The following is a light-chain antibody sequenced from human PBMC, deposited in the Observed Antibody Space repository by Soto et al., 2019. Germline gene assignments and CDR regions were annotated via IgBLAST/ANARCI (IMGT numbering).Light chain of an antibody. V-gene: IGKV3-20*01. J-gene: IGKJ3*01. CDR2: SAS. CDR1: QIVSSTY. CDR3: QQYSGSPFT. Sequence: EIVLTQSPGTLSLSPGESATLSCRASQIVSSTYLAWFQQKPGQAPRLLIYSASSRAAGIPDRFSGSGSGKDFTLTISRLEPEDFAVYYCQQYSGSPFTFGPGTTVDFK.